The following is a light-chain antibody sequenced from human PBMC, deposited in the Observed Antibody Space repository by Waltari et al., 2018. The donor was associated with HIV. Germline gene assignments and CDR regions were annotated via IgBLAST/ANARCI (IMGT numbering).Light chain of an antibody. V-gene: IGLV3-21*02. CDR1: NLATKN. CDR3: QVWDSSNDHVV. CDR2: DDN. J-gene: IGLJ2*01. Sequence: SYVLIQPPSVSVAPGQTAILTCGGNNLATKNVHWYQQKPGQAPVPVVHDDNDRPSGIPQRISGSNSGNTATLAISRVEAGDEADYYCQVWDSSNDHVVFGGGIKLTVL.